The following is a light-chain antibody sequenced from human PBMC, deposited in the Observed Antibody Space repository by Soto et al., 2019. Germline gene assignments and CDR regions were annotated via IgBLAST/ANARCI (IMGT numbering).Light chain of an antibody. J-gene: IGLJ2*01. CDR3: SSYAGSNILVV. CDR2: EVS. V-gene: IGLV2-8*01. Sequence: QSALTQPPSASGSPGQSVTISCTGTSSDVGGYNYVSWYQQHPGKAPKLMIYEVSKRPSGVPDRFSGSKSGNTASLTVSGLQAEDEADYYCSSYAGSNILVVLGGGTQLTVL. CDR1: SSDVGGYNY.